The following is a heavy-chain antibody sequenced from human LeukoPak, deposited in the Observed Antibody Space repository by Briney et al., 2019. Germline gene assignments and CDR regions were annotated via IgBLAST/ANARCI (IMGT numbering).Heavy chain of an antibody. CDR3: AKRGVVIRVILVGFHKEAYYFDS. CDR1: GIALSNYG. CDR2: ITGSGGST. J-gene: IGHJ4*02. D-gene: IGHD3-22*01. V-gene: IGHV3-23*01. Sequence: GGSLRLSCAVSGIALSNYGMSWARQAPGKGLEWVAGITGSGGSTNYADSVKGRFTISRDNPKNTLYLQMNSLRAEDTAVYFCAKRGVVIRVILVGFHKEAYYFDSWGQGALVNVSS.